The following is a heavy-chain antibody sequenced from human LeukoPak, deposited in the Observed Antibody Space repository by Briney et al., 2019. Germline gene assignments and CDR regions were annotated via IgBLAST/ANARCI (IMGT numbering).Heavy chain of an antibody. V-gene: IGHV4-39*01. CDR3: ARLAAGTWSYDY. D-gene: IGHD6-25*01. Sequence: SGTLSLTCSASGGSMSSSSHYWGWVRQPPGKELQWIGSLYYSGRTFYTPSLESRVTMSINTSNNQFSLRMSSVTAADTAVYYCARLAAGTWSYDYWGQGSLVTVSS. CDR1: GGSMSSSSHY. J-gene: IGHJ4*02. CDR2: LYYSGRT.